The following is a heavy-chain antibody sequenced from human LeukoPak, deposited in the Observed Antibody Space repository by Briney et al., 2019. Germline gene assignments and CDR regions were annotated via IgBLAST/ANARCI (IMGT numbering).Heavy chain of an antibody. CDR1: GFTFSSYG. Sequence: PGGSLRLSCAASGFTFSSYGMSWVRQAPGKGLEWVANIKQDGSEKYYVDSVKGRFTISRDNAKNSLYLQMNSLRAEDTAVYYCAREGGSGSYYWPTEYYFDYWGQGTLVTVSS. J-gene: IGHJ4*02. D-gene: IGHD1-26*01. CDR3: AREGGSGSYYWPTEYYFDY. V-gene: IGHV3-7*01. CDR2: IKQDGSEK.